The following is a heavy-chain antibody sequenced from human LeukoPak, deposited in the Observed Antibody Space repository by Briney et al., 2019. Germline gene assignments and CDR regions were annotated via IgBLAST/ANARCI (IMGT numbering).Heavy chain of an antibody. Sequence: GESLKISCKGSGYSFTTYWIGWVRQIPGRGLEWMGVIYPGDSHTMYSPSFRGQVTMSADKSISTAYLQWSSLKASDTAMYSCARLLGSSSSSWASFDYWGQGTLVTVSS. CDR1: GYSFTTYW. CDR2: IYPGDSHT. D-gene: IGHD6-13*01. J-gene: IGHJ4*02. V-gene: IGHV5-51*01. CDR3: ARLLGSSSSSWASFDY.